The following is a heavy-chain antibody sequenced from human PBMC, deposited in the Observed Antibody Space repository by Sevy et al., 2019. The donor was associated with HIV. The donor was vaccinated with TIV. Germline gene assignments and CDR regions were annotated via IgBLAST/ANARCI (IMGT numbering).Heavy chain of an antibody. CDR3: ARDRTPRGYSGYDRGDWFDP. V-gene: IGHV1-69*13. Sequence: ASVKVSCKASGGTFSSYAISWVRQAPGQGLEWMGGIIPIFGTANYAQKFQGRVTITADESTSTAYMELGSLRSEDTAVYYCARDRTPRGYSGYDRGDWFDPWGQGTLVTVSS. CDR1: GGTFSSYA. CDR2: IIPIFGTA. D-gene: IGHD5-12*01. J-gene: IGHJ5*02.